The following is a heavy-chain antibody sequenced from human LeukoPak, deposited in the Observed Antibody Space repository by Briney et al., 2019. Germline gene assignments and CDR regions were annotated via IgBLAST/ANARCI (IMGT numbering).Heavy chain of an antibody. V-gene: IGHV4-34*01. CDR3: ARIPTNAVPSAHNGFDI. CDR2: INHGGST. J-gene: IGHJ3*02. D-gene: IGHD6-19*01. Sequence: PSETLSLTCAVYGGSSSDYFWSWIRQPPGKGLEWIGEINHGGSTNYNPSLKSRVTISVDTSKNQFSLRLNSVTAADTSIYYCARIPTNAVPSAHNGFDIWGQGTMLTVSS. CDR1: GGSSSDYF.